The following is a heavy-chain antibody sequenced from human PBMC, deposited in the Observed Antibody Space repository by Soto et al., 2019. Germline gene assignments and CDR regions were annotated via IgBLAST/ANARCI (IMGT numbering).Heavy chain of an antibody. D-gene: IGHD6-13*01. J-gene: IGHJ4*02. V-gene: IGHV1-69*04. CDR1: GGTFISYT. CDR3: ARDEDSSSWYSQYFDY. Sequence: ASVKVSCKASGGTFISYTISWVRQAPGQGLEWMGRIIPILGIANYAQKFQGRVTITADKSTSTAYMELSSLRSEDTAVYYCARDEDSSSWYSQYFDYWGQGTLVTVSS. CDR2: IIPILGIA.